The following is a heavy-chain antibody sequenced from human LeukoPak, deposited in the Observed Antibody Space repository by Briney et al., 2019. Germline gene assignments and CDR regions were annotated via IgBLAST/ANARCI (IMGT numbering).Heavy chain of an antibody. CDR2: INPSGGST. J-gene: IGHJ4*02. CDR3: AAEDCSSTSCYSSEQHY. V-gene: IGHV1-46*01. D-gene: IGHD2-2*01. Sequence: RASVKVSCKASGYTFTSYYMHWVRQAPGQGLEWMGIINPSGGSTSYAQKFQGRVTMTRDTSTSTVYMELSSLRSEDTAVYYCAAEDCSSTSCYSSEQHYWGQGTLVTVSS. CDR1: GYTFTSYY.